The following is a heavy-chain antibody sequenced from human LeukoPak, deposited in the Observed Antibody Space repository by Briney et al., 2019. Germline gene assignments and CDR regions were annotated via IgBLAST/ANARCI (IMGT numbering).Heavy chain of an antibody. CDR2: IYHSGST. V-gene: IGHV4-4*02. J-gene: IGHJ3*02. CDR3: ARAPIVVELNAFDI. CDR1: GGSFSSSNW. Sequence: SETLSLTCAVSGGSFSSSNWWSWVRQPPGKGLEWIGEIYHSGSTNYNPSLKSRVTISVDKSKNQLSLKLSSVTAADTAVYYCARAPIVVELNAFDIWGQGTMVTVSS. D-gene: IGHD2-21*01.